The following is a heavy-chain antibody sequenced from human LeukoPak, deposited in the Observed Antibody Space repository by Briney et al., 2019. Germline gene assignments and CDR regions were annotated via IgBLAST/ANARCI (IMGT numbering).Heavy chain of an antibody. CDR2: INPSGGST. CDR3: AGHSSSFHGLD. V-gene: IGHV1-46*01. CDR1: GYTFTSYY. D-gene: IGHD6-13*01. Sequence: GASVKVSCKASGYTFTSYYMHWVRQAPGQGLEWMGIINPSGGSTSYAQKFQGRVTMTRDMSTSTVYMELSSLRSEDTAVYYCAGHSSSFHGLDWGQGTLVTVSS. J-gene: IGHJ4*02.